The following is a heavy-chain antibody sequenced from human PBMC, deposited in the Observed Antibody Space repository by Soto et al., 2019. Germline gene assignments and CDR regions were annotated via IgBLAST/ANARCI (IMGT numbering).Heavy chain of an antibody. Sequence: GGSLRLSCAASGFTFSGSAMHWVRQASGKGLEWVGRIRSKANSYATAYAASVKGRFTISRDDSKNTAYLQMNSLKTEDTAVYYCTRGYSSGWPTYYYYGMDVWGQGTTVTVSS. V-gene: IGHV3-73*01. CDR3: TRGYSSGWPTYYYYGMDV. J-gene: IGHJ6*02. D-gene: IGHD6-19*01. CDR1: GFTFSGSA. CDR2: IRSKANSYAT.